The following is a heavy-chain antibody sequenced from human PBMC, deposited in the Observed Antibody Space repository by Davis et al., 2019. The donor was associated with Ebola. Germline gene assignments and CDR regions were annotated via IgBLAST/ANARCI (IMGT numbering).Heavy chain of an antibody. CDR3: AKASWGPAARPLLDS. V-gene: IGHV3-23*01. D-gene: IGHD2-2*02. Sequence: GESLKISCAASGFTFRTYAMNWVRQAPGKGLEWVSAVSGSGTTTSYADSVKGRFTISRDNSNNTLYLQMHSLRVEDTARYYCAKASWGPAARPLLDSWGQRIMVTVSS. CDR2: VSGSGTTT. CDR1: GFTFRTYA. J-gene: IGHJ4*02.